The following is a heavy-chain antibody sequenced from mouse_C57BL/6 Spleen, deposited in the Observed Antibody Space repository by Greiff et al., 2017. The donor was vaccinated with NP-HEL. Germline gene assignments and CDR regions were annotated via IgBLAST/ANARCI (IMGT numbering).Heavy chain of an antibody. CDR3: TRGEIYDGYYAWFAY. CDR1: GYTFTDYE. CDR2: IDPETGGT. D-gene: IGHD2-3*01. Sequence: QVQLQQSGAELVRPGASVTLSCKASGYTFTDYEMHWVKQTPVHGLEWIGAIDPETGGTAYNQKFKGKAILTADKSSSTAYMELRSLTSEDSAVYYCTRGEIYDGYYAWFAYWGQGTLVTVSA. V-gene: IGHV1-15*01. J-gene: IGHJ3*01.